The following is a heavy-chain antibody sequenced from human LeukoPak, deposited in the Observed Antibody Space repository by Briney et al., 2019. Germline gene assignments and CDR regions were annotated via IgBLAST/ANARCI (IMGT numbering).Heavy chain of an antibody. D-gene: IGHD3-10*01. J-gene: IGHJ4*02. CDR2: VIVDSGRT. CDR3: ATDSTPMVRGLIIAFAY. CDR1: GFTLSGSA. V-gene: IGHV1-58*01. Sequence: SVKVSCRASGFTLSGSAVQWVRQARGQRLEWLGWVIVDSGRTHFLQKLQDRVILTRDMSTNTAYMELTGLTSEDTAVYYCATDSTPMVRGLIIAFAYWGQGTQVTVSS.